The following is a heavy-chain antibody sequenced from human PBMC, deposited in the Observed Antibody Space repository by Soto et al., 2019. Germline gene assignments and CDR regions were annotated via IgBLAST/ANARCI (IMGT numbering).Heavy chain of an antibody. J-gene: IGHJ4*02. Sequence: SETLSLTCTVSGGSISSYYWSWIRQPPGKGLEWIGYIYYSGSTNYNPSLKSRVTISVDTSKNQFSLKLSSVTAADTAVYYCARAQQALGSYYFDYWGQGTLVTVSS. CDR2: IYYSGST. V-gene: IGHV4-59*01. CDR1: GGSISSYY. D-gene: IGHD6-13*01. CDR3: ARAQQALGSYYFDY.